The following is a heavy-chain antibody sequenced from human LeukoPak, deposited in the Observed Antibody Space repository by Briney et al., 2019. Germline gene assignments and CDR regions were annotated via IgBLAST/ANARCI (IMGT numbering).Heavy chain of an antibody. D-gene: IGHD5-18*01. J-gene: IGHJ4*02. CDR3: ARGGGYSYGALVDY. CDR1: GGSFSGYY. CDR2: INHSGST. V-gene: IGHV4-34*01. Sequence: PSETLSLTCAVYGGSFSGYYWSWIRQPPGKGLEWIGEINHSGSTNYNPSLKSRVTISADTSKNQFSLKLSSVTAADTAVYYCARGGGYSYGALVDYWGQGTLVTVSS.